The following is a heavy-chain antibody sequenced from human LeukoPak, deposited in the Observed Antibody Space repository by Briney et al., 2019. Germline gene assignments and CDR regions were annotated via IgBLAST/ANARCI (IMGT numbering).Heavy chain of an antibody. V-gene: IGHV3-23*01. CDR1: GFNFSSYV. J-gene: IGHJ3*02. D-gene: IGHD3-16*02. CDR3: AKDMIAFGGVIARSAFDI. Sequence: PGGSLRLSCAASGFNFSSYVMRWVRQAPGKGLEWVSTISGSGASTYYTDSVKGRFTISRDNSKNILYLQMNRLRAEDTAVYYWAKDMIAFGGVIARSAFDIWGQGTMVTVSS. CDR2: ISGSGAST.